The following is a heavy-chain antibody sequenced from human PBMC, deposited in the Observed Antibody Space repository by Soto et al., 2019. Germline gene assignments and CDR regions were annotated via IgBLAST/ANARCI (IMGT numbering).Heavy chain of an antibody. CDR1: SGSFSGYY. Sequence: SETRSLTCSIYSGSFSGYYWTWIRQPPGKGLEWIGEISHSVKTNYIPSLKSRVSISIDTSKKQFSLNLASVSAADTAVYYCARAPKVRGSSQTCLDFWGQGTMVTVSS. V-gene: IGHV4-34*01. CDR2: ISHSVKT. CDR3: ARAPKVRGSSQTCLDF. J-gene: IGHJ4*02. D-gene: IGHD6-6*01.